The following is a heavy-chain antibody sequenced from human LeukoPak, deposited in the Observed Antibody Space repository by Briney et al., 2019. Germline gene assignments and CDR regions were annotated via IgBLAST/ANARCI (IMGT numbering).Heavy chain of an antibody. CDR2: IKQDGSEK. Sequence: RGSLRLSGAASGFSFSSSWMSWVRQGPGKGLERVANIKQDGSEKYYVDSVKGRFTISRDNAKNSLYLQMNSLRAEDTAVYYCARETWTLWFGDYYYYMDVWGKGTTVTVSS. D-gene: IGHD3-10*01. J-gene: IGHJ6*03. CDR3: ARETWTLWFGDYYYYMDV. CDR1: GFSFSSSW. V-gene: IGHV3-7*01.